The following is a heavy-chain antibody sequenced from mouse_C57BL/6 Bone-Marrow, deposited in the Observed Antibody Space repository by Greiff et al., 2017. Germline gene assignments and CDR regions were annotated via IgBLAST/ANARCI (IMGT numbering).Heavy chain of an antibody. CDR1: GYTFTSYW. J-gene: IGHJ4*01. CDR2: IYPGNSDT. Sequence: VQLQQSGTVLARPGASVKMSCKTSGYTFTSYWMHWVKQRPGQGLEWIGAIYPGNSDTSYNQKFKGKAKLTAVTSASTAYMELSSLTNEDSAVYYWTRRTTVVARDAMDYWGQGTSVTVSS. V-gene: IGHV1-5*01. CDR3: TRRTTVVARDAMDY. D-gene: IGHD1-1*01.